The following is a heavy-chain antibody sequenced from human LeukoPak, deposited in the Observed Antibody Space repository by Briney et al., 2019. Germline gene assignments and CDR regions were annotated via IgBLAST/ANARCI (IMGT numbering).Heavy chain of an antibody. CDR1: GYTFTSYG. Sequence: ASVKVSCKASGYTFTSYGISWVRQAPGQGLEWMGGIIPIFGTANYAQKFQGRVTITADESTSTAYMELSSLRSEDTAVYYCARTEIVVVPAAIHYYYYYGMDVWGQGTTVTVSS. D-gene: IGHD2-2*01. V-gene: IGHV1-69*13. CDR3: ARTEIVVVPAAIHYYYYYGMDV. CDR2: IIPIFGTA. J-gene: IGHJ6*02.